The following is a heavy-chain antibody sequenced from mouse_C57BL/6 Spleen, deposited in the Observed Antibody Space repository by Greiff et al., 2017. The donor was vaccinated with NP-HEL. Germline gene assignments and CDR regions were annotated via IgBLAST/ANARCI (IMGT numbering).Heavy chain of an antibody. CDR3: ARELTGTGFDV. Sequence: QVQLQQPGAELVRPGSSVKLSCKASGYTFTSYWMDWVKQRPGQGLEWIGNIYPSDSETHYNQKFKDKATLTVDKSSSTAYMQLSSLTSEDSAVYYCARELTGTGFDVWGTGTTVTVSS. V-gene: IGHV1-61*01. CDR2: IYPSDSET. CDR1: GYTFTSYW. J-gene: IGHJ1*03. D-gene: IGHD4-1*01.